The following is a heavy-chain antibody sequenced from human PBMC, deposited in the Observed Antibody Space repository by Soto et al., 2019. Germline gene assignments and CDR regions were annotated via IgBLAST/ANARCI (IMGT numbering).Heavy chain of an antibody. CDR2: ITARGSIT. Sequence: GGSLRLSCVVSGFTFSTYAMNWVRQAPGKGLEWVSYITARGSITYYAASVKGRFTTSRDNAKDSVYLEIDSLRPEDTAMYYCARGRCSSSNGQLDYWGQGAPVTGSS. D-gene: IGHD4-4*01. J-gene: IGHJ4*02. CDR3: ARGRCSSSNGQLDY. CDR1: GFTFSTYA. V-gene: IGHV3-48*03.